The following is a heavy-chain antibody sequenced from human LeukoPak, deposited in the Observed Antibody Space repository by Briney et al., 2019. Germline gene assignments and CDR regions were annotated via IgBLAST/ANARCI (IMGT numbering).Heavy chain of an antibody. CDR2: IYSSGNT. J-gene: IGHJ3*02. D-gene: IGHD3-22*01. CDR1: GASISSSNYY. Sequence: SETLSLTCAVSGASISSSNYYWGWVRQSPGKGLEWIGNIYSSGNTYYNASLKSRVTMYIDTSKNQFSLKLSSVTAADTAVYYCARGDYYDSSGLIWGQGTMVTVSS. CDR3: ARGDYYDSSGLI. V-gene: IGHV4-39*07.